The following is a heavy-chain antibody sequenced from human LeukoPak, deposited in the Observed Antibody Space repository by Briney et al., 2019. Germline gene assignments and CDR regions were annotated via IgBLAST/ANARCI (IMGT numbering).Heavy chain of an antibody. CDR1: GYSFNDAW. D-gene: IGHD2-15*01. V-gene: IGHV3-15*01. Sequence: GGSLRLSCAASGYSFNDAWMSWVRQAPGKGLEWVGRIKRKSDGGTTDYAAPVKGRFTISRDDSKNTLYLQMNSLKTEDTAVYYCTTCSRGSCSHFDYWGQGTLVTVSS. J-gene: IGHJ4*02. CDR3: TTCSRGSCSHFDY. CDR2: IKRKSDGGTT.